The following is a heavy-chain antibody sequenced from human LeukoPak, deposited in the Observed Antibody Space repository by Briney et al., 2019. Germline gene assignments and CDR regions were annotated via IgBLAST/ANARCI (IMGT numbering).Heavy chain of an antibody. J-gene: IGHJ4*02. CDR3: ARQGSGSSYYYYTFPY. D-gene: IGHD1-26*01. CDR1: RGSISSSIYY. Sequence: SETLSLTCTVSRGSISSSIYYWGWIRQPPGKGLEWIATIHSSGSTYYNPSLKSRVTISADTSKNQFYLKLSSVTAADTAVYYCARQGSGSSYYYYTFPYWGQGTLVTVSS. CDR2: IHSSGST. V-gene: IGHV4-39*01.